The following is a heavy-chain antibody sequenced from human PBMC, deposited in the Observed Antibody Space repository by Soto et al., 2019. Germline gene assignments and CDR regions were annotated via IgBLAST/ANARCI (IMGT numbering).Heavy chain of an antibody. CDR1: GFTFSSYA. V-gene: IGHV3-23*01. J-gene: IGHJ6*02. Sequence: PGGSLRLSCAASGFTFSSYAMSWVRQAPGKGLEWVSAISGSGGSTYYADSVKGRFTISRDNSKNTLYLQMNSLRAEDTAVYYCAKTSSPRVRYYYGMDVWGQGTTVTVSS. CDR3: AKTSSPRVRYYYGMDV. CDR2: ISGSGGST. D-gene: IGHD6-6*01.